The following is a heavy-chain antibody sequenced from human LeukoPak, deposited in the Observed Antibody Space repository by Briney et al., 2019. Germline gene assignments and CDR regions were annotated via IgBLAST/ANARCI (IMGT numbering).Heavy chain of an antibody. CDR3: PRSGYYYDIFSYFDY. CDR2: ISYDGSNR. V-gene: IGHV3-30-3*01. Sequence: PGGSLRLSCAASGFTFSSYAMHWVRQAPGKGLEWVAVISYDGSNRYYADSVKGRFTISRDNSKNTLYLQMNSLRAEDTAVYYCPRSGYYYDIFSYFDYWGQGTLVTVSS. J-gene: IGHJ4*02. CDR1: GFTFSSYA. D-gene: IGHD3-22*01.